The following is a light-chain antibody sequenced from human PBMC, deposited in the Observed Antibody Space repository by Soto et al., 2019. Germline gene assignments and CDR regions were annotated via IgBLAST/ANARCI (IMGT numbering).Light chain of an antibody. CDR1: SSDVGGYNY. CDR2: DVS. Sequence: QSALTQPRSVSGSPGQSVTISCTGTSSDVGGYNYVSWYQQHPGKAPKLMIYDVSKRPSGVPDRFSGSKSGNTASLTISGLQAEDEADYYCCSYAGSSSSLYVFVTGTKVTVL. V-gene: IGLV2-11*01. CDR3: CSYAGSSSSLYV. J-gene: IGLJ1*01.